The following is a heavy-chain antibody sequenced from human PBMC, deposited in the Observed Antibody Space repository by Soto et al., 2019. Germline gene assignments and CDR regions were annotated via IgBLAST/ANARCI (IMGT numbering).Heavy chain of an antibody. CDR2: IYSGGST. V-gene: IGHV3-53*01. D-gene: IGHD2-2*02. CDR1: GFTVSSNY. J-gene: IGHJ6*02. Sequence: PGGSLRLSCAASGFTVSSNYMSWVRQAPGKGLEWVSVIYSGGSTYYADSVKGRFTISRDNSKNTLYLQMNSLRAEDTAVYYCAREGKYCSSTSCYTYRDYYYGMDVWGQGTTVTVSS. CDR3: AREGKYCSSTSCYTYRDYYYGMDV.